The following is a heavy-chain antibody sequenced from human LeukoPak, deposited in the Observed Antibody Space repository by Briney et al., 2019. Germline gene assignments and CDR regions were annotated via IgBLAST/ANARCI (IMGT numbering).Heavy chain of an antibody. CDR1: GFTFSDYY. CDR3: ARNRDGYLPFDY. CDR2: ISSSSGYT. Sequence: GGSLRLSCAASGFTFSDYYMSWIRQAPGKGLEWVSYISSSSGYTNYADSVKGRFTISRDNAKNPLYLQMNSLRAEDTAVYYCARNRDGYLPFDYWGQGTLVTVSS. V-gene: IGHV3-11*06. D-gene: IGHD5-24*01. J-gene: IGHJ4*02.